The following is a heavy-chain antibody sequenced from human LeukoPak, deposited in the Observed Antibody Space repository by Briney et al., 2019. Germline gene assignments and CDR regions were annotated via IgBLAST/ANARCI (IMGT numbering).Heavy chain of an antibody. Sequence: SETLSLTCTVSGGSISSSSYYWGWIRQPPGKGLEWIGSIYYSGSTYYNPSLKSRVTISVDTSKNQFSLKLYSVTAADTAVYFCARGGSWDHAFDIWGQGTMVTVSS. V-gene: IGHV4-39*07. J-gene: IGHJ3*02. CDR1: GGSISSSSYY. CDR3: ARGGSWDHAFDI. D-gene: IGHD6-13*01. CDR2: IYYSGST.